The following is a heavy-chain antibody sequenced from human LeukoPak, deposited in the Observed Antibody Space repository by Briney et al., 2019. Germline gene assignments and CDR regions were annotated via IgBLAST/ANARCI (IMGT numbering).Heavy chain of an antibody. V-gene: IGHV3-53*01. Sequence: GGSLRLSCAASGFNFSSYWMTWVRQAPGKGLEWVSVLYSDGRTYYADSVKGRFTISRDTSKNTLYLQVNSLRAEDTAVYYCARGGGYYPIDYWGQGTLVTVSS. CDR1: GFNFSSYW. J-gene: IGHJ4*02. CDR2: LYSDGRT. CDR3: ARGGGYYPIDY. D-gene: IGHD2-15*01.